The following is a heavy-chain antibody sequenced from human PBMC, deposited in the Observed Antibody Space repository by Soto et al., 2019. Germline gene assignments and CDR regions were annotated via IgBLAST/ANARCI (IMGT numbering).Heavy chain of an antibody. Sequence: PSETLSLTCAVSGGSVTSDNGWSWVRQPPGEGLDYIGEIHHSGSTNYNPSLKSRVTISVDNSKSQFSLRLSSVTAADTAVYYCAALSGYYYVVTAFDIWGQGTMVTVSS. D-gene: IGHD3-22*01. CDR3: AALSGYYYVVTAFDI. CDR2: IHHSGST. CDR1: GGSVTSDNG. J-gene: IGHJ3*02. V-gene: IGHV4-4*02.